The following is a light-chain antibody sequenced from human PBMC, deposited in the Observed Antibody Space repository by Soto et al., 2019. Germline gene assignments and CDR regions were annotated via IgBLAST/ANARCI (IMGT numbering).Light chain of an antibody. CDR2: KAS. CDR3: QQFHSYPLT. V-gene: IGKV1-5*03. CDR1: QSISSW. J-gene: IGKJ4*01. Sequence: DIQMTQSPSTLSASVGDRVTITCRASQSISSWLAWYQQKPGKAPKLLIYKASSLESGVPSRFSGSGSGTEFTLTISSLQPEDFATYHCQQFHSYPLTFGGGTKVDIK.